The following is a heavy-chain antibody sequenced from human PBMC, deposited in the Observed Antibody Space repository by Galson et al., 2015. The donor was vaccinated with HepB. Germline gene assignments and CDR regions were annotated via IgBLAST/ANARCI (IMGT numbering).Heavy chain of an antibody. Sequence: SLRLSCAASGFTFSSYGMHWVRQAPGKGLEWVAVIWYDGSNKQYADSVKGRFTISRDNSKNTLYLQMNSRRAEDTAAYYCARIIAAGDWGQGTLVTVSS. CDR2: IWYDGSNK. CDR1: GFTFSSYG. V-gene: IGHV3-33*01. J-gene: IGHJ4*02. D-gene: IGHD6-13*01. CDR3: ARIIAAGD.